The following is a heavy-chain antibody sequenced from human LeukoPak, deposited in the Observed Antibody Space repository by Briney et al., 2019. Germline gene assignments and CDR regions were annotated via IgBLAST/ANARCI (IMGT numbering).Heavy chain of an antibody. CDR1: GFIFSNYA. J-gene: IGHJ4*02. CDR3: ARDGFMTTVITGARPFDY. V-gene: IGHV3-30*04. Sequence: PGGSLRLSCAASGFIFSNYAMHWVRQAPGMGLEWVAVISFDGRNKYYADSAKGRFTISRDNSKNTLYLQMDSLRAEDTAVYFCARDGFMTTVITGARPFDYWGRGTLVTVSS. CDR2: ISFDGRNK. D-gene: IGHD4-23*01.